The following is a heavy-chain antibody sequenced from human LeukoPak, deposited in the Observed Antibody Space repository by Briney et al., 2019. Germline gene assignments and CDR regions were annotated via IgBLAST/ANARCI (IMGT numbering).Heavy chain of an antibody. CDR1: GGSVTTSSFY. Sequence: SETLSLTCTLSGGSVTTSSFYWAWIRQPPGKGLECIGTIYYSGITYDHSSLKSRVTISVDTSKNQFSLKLNSVTAAVTVVYFSARSGPAAGRPDAFDIWGQGTMVTVSS. V-gene: IGHV4-39*07. CDR2: IYYSGIT. D-gene: IGHD2-2*01. J-gene: IGHJ3*02. CDR3: ARSGPAAGRPDAFDI.